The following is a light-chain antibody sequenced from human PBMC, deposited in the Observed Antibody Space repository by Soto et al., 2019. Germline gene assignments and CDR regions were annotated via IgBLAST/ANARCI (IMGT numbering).Light chain of an antibody. V-gene: IGKV3-15*01. J-gene: IGKJ1*01. Sequence: EVVMTQSPATLSVYPGESATLSCRSSQTISNDLTWYQQRPGQPPRLLIYGASTRATGTPARFSGSGSGTEFTLAISDLQSEDFAGYYCQQYNNWPKWTFGQGTNVELK. CDR3: QQYNNWPKWT. CDR2: GAS. CDR1: QTISND.